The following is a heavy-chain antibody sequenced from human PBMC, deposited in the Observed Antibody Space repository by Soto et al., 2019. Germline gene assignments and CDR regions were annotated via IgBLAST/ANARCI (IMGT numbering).Heavy chain of an antibody. Sequence: QLQLQESGPGLVKPSQTLSLTCTVSGGSISSGGYSWSWIRQPPGKGLEWIGYIYHRASTFYNPSLKSRVTISVDRSENYFSLRLPSVTAADTAVYFCARRDMVDGFDIWGQGTMVTVSS. CDR2: IYHRAST. CDR1: GGSISSGGYS. J-gene: IGHJ3*02. CDR3: ARRDMVDGFDI. D-gene: IGHD5-12*01. V-gene: IGHV4-30-2*01.